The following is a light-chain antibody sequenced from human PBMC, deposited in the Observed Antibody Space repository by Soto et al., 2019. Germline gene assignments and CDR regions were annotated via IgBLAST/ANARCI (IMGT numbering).Light chain of an antibody. CDR3: MQGTHWPIT. Sequence: EVVMTQSPLSLPVTLGQPASIACRSNQSLVHSDGIAYFSWFQQRPGRSPRRLIHKVSNRDSGVPARFSGRGSGTDFALKISRVEAEDVGVYYCMQGTHWPITFGQGTRLEIK. CDR2: KVS. J-gene: IGKJ5*01. V-gene: IGKV2-30*02. CDR1: QSLVHSDGIAY.